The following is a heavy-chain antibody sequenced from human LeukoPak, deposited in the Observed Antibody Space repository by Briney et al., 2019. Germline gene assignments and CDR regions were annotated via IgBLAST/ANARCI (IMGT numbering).Heavy chain of an antibody. Sequence: PGGSLRLSCAASGFTFSDYYMSWIRQAPGKGLEWVSCISSSSSYTNYADSVKGRFTISRDNAKNSLYLQMNSLRAEDTAVYYCARDGVKGGSVVRYGMDVWGQGTTVTVSS. V-gene: IGHV3-11*06. CDR3: ARDGVKGGSVVRYGMDV. D-gene: IGHD2-15*01. CDR2: ISSSSSYT. CDR1: GFTFSDYY. J-gene: IGHJ6*02.